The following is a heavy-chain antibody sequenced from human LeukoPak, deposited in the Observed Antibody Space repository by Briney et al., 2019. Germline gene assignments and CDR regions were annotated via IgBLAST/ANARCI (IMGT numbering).Heavy chain of an antibody. J-gene: IGHJ4*02. D-gene: IGHD3-10*01. CDR3: ARPITMVRGVKTSG. CDR1: GGSISSYY. CDR2: IYYSGST. V-gene: IGHV4-59*08. Sequence: SETLSLTCTVSGGSISSYYWSWIRQPPGKGLEWIGYIYYSGSTYYNPSLKSRVTISVDTSKNQFSLKLSSVTAADTAVYYCARPITMVRGVKTSGWGQGTLVTVSS.